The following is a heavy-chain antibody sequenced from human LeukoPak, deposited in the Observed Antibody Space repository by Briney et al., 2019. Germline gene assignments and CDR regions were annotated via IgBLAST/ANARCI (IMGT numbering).Heavy chain of an antibody. CDR2: ISPSGGST. J-gene: IGHJ5*02. CDR3: ARDRPGRYCSSPSCYTASPFDP. CDR1: GYTFTSNY. D-gene: IGHD2-2*02. Sequence: ASVKVSCKAFGYTFTSNYMHWVRQAPGQGPEWMGVISPSGGSTTYAQKFQGRVTLTRDMSTSTDYLELGSLRSEDTAVYYCARDRPGRYCSSPSCYTASPFDPWGQGTLVTVSS. V-gene: IGHV1-46*01.